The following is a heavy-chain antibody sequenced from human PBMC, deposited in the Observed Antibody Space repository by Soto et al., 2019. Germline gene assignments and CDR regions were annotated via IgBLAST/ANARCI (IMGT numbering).Heavy chain of an antibody. CDR3: ARGLTSGGSCLDY. CDR1: GDPIISYY. CDR2: IHYSGST. D-gene: IGHD2-15*01. V-gene: IGHV4-59*01. J-gene: IGHJ4*02. Sequence: AETLSTTFTVPGDPIISYYCSWIPQPPGRGLEWSGFIHYSGSTNYNPAPRSRVTISVDTSKNQFSPKMSSVTAPNTTVYYNARGLTSGGSCLDYCGQGPLVTVSS.